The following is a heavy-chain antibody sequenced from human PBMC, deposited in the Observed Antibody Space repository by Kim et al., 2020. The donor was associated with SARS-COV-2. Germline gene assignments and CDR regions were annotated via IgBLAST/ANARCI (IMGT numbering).Heavy chain of an antibody. CDR1: GGSFSGYY. V-gene: IGHV4-34*01. Sequence: SETLSLTCAVYGGSFSGYYWSWIRQPPGKGLEWIGEINHSGSTNYNPSLKSRVTISVDTSKNQFSLKLSSVTAADTAVYYCARGPRSWYLGKYYFDYWGQGTLVTVSS. D-gene: IGHD6-13*01. J-gene: IGHJ4*02. CDR2: INHSGST. CDR3: ARGPRSWYLGKYYFDY.